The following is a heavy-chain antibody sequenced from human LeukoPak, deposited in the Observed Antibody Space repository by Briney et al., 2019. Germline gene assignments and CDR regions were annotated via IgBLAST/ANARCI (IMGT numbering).Heavy chain of an antibody. V-gene: IGHV1-2*02. J-gene: IGHJ4*02. CDR1: GYTFTGYY. Sequence: GASVKVSCKASGYTFTGYYMHWVRQAPGQGLEWMGWINPNSGGTNYAQKFQGRVTMTRGTSISTAYMELSRLRSDDTAVYYCARGTARGSSGWYDYWGQGTLVTVSS. CDR2: INPNSGGT. D-gene: IGHD6-19*01. CDR3: ARGTARGSSGWYDY.